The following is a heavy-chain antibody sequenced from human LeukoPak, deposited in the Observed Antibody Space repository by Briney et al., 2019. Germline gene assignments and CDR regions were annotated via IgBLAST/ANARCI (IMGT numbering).Heavy chain of an antibody. D-gene: IGHD6-6*01. CDR3: ARASSSSYYSFDY. J-gene: IGHJ4*02. V-gene: IGHV4-39*07. Sequence: SETLSLTCTVSGGSISNSNYYWGWIRQPPGKGLEWIGGIYYSGSTYYNPSLKSRVTISVDTSKNQFSLKLSSVTAADTAVYYCARASSSSYYSFDYWGQGTLVTVSS. CDR2: IYYSGST. CDR1: GGSISNSNYY.